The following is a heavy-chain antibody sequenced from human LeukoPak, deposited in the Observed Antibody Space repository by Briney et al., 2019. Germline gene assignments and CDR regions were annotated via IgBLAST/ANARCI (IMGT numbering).Heavy chain of an antibody. J-gene: IGHJ4*02. V-gene: IGHV4-4*07. D-gene: IGHD4-17*01. CDR1: GGSLTSYY. CDR3: ARDALHDYGDYVESY. Sequence: SETLSLTCTVSGGSLTSYYWSWIRQPAGKGLEWIGRIYTSGSTNYNPSLKSRVTMSVDTSKNQFSLKLSSVTAADTAVYYCARDALHDYGDYVESYWGQGTLVTVSS. CDR2: IYTSGST.